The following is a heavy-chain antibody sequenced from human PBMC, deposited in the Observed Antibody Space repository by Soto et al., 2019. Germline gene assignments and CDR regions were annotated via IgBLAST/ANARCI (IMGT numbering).Heavy chain of an antibody. Sequence: SETLSLTCSVSGASIRSYYWHWIRQPPGKGLEWIGYVYTSDYTRYSSSLKSRVTISVDTSKSHFNLRLNSVTAADTAVYYCARSAGHAGDFFCYNCIDVWGRLTTGTVCS. CDR3: ARSAGHAGDFFCYNCIDV. J-gene: IGHJ6*01. V-gene: IGHV4-4*08. CDR2: VYTSDYT. CDR1: GASIRSYY. D-gene: IGHD3-10*01.